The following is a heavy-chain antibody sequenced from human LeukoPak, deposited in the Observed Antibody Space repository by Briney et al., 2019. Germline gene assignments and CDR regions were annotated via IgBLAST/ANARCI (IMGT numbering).Heavy chain of an antibody. CDR2: ITGSSSTI. V-gene: IGHV3-48*03. D-gene: IGHD3-22*01. J-gene: IGHJ4*02. CDR3: AREELGSSGYSSLDC. Sequence: GGSLRLSCVASGFTFSSYEMNWVRQAPGKGPEWVSYITGSSSTIYYADSVKGRFTISSDNAKNSLYLQMNSLRAEDRAGYYCAREELGSSGYSSLDCWGQGTLVTVSS. CDR1: GFTFSSYE.